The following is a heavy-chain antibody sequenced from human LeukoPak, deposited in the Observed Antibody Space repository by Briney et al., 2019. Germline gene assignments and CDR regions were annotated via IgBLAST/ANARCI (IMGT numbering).Heavy chain of an antibody. V-gene: IGHV3-7*01. D-gene: IGHD4-17*01. CDR2: INLDGSEK. Sequence: GGSLRLSCAASGFTFSSYWLSWVRQAPGKGLEWVANINLDGSEKYYVDSVKGRFTISRDNAKNSLYLQMNSLRAEDTAVYYCARDLPHYGDPDYWGQGTLVTVSS. CDR3: ARDLPHYGDPDY. J-gene: IGHJ4*02. CDR1: GFTFSSYW.